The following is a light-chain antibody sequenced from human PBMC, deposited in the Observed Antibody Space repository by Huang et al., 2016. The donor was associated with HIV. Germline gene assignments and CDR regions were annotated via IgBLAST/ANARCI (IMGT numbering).Light chain of an antibody. V-gene: IGKV3-15*01. J-gene: IGKJ5*01. CDR3: QQYNNWPPVT. CDR1: ESAGRT. Sequence: ETVIMQSPATLSVSPGERVTLSCRASESAGRTLAWYQQGSGQAPRLLIYGASTRAPGIPARFNGRGSGTEFTLTISSLQSEELAVYYCQQYNNWPPVTFGQGTRLEIK. CDR2: GAS.